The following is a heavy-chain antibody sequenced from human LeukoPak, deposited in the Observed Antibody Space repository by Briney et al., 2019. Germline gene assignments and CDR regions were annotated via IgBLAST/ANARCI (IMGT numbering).Heavy chain of an antibody. V-gene: IGHV3-30*02. CDR2: IRYDGSNK. CDR1: GFTFSSYG. D-gene: IGHD3-22*01. Sequence: GGSLRLSCAASGFTFSSYGMHWVRQAPGKGLEWVAFIRYDGSNKYYADSVKGRFTISRDNSKNTLYLQMNSLRAEDTAVYYCTTHIDYYDSSGQHYWGQGTLVTVSS. CDR3: TTHIDYYDSSGQHY. J-gene: IGHJ4*02.